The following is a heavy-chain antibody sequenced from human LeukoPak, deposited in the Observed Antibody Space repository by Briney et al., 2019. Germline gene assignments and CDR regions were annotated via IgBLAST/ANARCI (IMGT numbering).Heavy chain of an antibody. Sequence: KPSETLSLTCSVSGASISSGGFYWTWIRQHPGKGLECIGFIRYGGATNYSPSLNSRVIMSLDTSKNQFSLKLSSVTGADTATYYCASSPDDSSGCIDYWGQGTLDTVSS. CDR1: GASISSGGFY. D-gene: IGHD3-22*01. V-gene: IGHV4-31*03. J-gene: IGHJ4*02. CDR3: ASSPDDSSGCIDY. CDR2: IRYGGAT.